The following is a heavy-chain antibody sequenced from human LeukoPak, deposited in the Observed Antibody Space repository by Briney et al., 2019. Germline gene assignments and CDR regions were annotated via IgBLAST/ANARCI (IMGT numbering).Heavy chain of an antibody. V-gene: IGHV3-74*01. CDR2: ISNDGSVT. CDR1: GFTFSSYW. D-gene: IGHD3-22*01. J-gene: IGHJ4*02. Sequence: GGSLRLSCAASGFTFSSYWMHWVRHAPGKGPVWVSRISNDGSVTSYADSVKGRFTISRDNAKNTMYVQMNSLRAEDTAVYYCARGRPGYYSDYWGQGTLVTVSS. CDR3: ARGRPGYYSDY.